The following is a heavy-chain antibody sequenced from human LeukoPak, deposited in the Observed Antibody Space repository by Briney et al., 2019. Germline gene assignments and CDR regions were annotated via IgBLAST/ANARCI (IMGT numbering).Heavy chain of an antibody. J-gene: IGHJ3*01. V-gene: IGHV3-23*01. Sequence: GGSLRLSCAASGFTFSSFAMTWVRQAPGKGPEWVSHIGGGGVDREYEESVKGRFTVSRDNSRNSLYLQMNSLRGEDTAIYYCAKDSIERNGVYDAFDVWGQGTKVTV. D-gene: IGHD2-8*01. CDR2: IGGGGVDR. CDR1: GFTFSSFA. CDR3: AKDSIERNGVYDAFDV.